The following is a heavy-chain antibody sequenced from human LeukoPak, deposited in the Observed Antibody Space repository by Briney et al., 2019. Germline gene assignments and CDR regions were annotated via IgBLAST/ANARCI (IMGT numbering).Heavy chain of an antibody. J-gene: IGHJ3*02. CDR3: ARDVLPGAFDI. D-gene: IGHD2-8*02. CDR1: GFTFSSYG. V-gene: IGHV3-30*04. Sequence: GGSLRLSCAASGFTFSSYGMHWVRQAPGKGLEWVAVISYDGRNKYYADSVKGRFTISRDNSKNTLYLQMNSLRAEDTAVYYCARDVLPGAFDIWGQGPMVTVSS. CDR2: ISYDGRNK.